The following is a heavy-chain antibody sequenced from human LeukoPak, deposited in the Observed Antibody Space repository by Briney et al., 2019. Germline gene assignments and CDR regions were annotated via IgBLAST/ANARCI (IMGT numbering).Heavy chain of an antibody. V-gene: IGHV3-11*01. CDR2: ISSSGSTI. CDR1: GFTFSYYY. CDR3: ARDGYYDSSVYYFVY. J-gene: IGHJ4*02. D-gene: IGHD3-22*01. Sequence: GGSLRLSCAASGFTFSYYYMSWIRQPPGKGLEWVPYISSSGSTIYYADSVKGRFTISRDNAKNSLYLQMNSLRAEDTAVYYCARDGYYDSSVYYFVYSGQGTLVTVSS.